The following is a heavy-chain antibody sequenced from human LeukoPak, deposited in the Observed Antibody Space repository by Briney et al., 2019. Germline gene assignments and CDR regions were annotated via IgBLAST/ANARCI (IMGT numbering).Heavy chain of an antibody. CDR2: IYYSGST. D-gene: IGHD2-21*02. Sequence: SETLSLTCTVSSGSISCSSYYWGWIRQPPGKGLEWIGNIYYSGSTYYNPSLKSRVTISVDTSKNQFSLKLSSVTAADTAVYYCARSVTAPYYCFDNWGWEPWSPSPQ. CDR1: SGSISCSSYY. J-gene: IGHJ4*02. V-gene: IGHV4-39*07. CDR3: ARSVTAPYYCFDN.